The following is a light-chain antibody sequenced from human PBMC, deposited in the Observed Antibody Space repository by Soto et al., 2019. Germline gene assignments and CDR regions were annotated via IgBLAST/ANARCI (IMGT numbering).Light chain of an antibody. V-gene: IGLV2-14*01. J-gene: IGLJ2*01. CDR1: SSDVGGYNY. CDR3: SSYISSSTLVV. CDR2: EVS. Sequence: QSALTQPASVSGSPGQSITISCTGTSSDVGGYNYVSWYQQHPDKAPKLMIYEVSNRPSGVSNRFSGSKSGNTASLTISGLQAEDEADYYCSSYISSSTLVVFGGGTTLTVI.